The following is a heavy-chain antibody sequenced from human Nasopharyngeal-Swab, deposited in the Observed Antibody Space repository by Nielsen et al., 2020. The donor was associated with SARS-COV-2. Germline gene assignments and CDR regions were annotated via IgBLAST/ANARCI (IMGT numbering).Heavy chain of an antibody. CDR2: IYSGGSI. J-gene: IGHJ4*02. CDR1: GFTVSSNY. CDR3: ARDRGYSSSPPHDN. V-gene: IGHV3-53*01. D-gene: IGHD6-13*01. Sequence: GESLKISCAASGFTVSSNYMSWVRQAPGKGLEWVSVIYSGGSIYYADSVKGRFTISRDNAKNSLYLQMNSLRAEDTAVYYCARDRGYSSSPPHDNWGQGTLVTVSS.